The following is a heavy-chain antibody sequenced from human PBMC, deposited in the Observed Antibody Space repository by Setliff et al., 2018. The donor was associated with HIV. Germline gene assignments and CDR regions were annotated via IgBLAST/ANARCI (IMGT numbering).Heavy chain of an antibody. J-gene: IGHJ6*03. CDR1: GHTFSNYD. CDR2: MNPNSGDT. D-gene: IGHD3-10*01. V-gene: IGHV1-8*01. CDR3: ASGKGVRGVIITGGLDV. Sequence: GASVKVSCKASGHTFSNYDVIWVRRATGQGLGWMGWMNPNSGDTGYAQKFQGRVIMTRDTSISTAYMELSILTSADTAVYYCASGKGVRGVIITGGLDVWGKGTTVTV.